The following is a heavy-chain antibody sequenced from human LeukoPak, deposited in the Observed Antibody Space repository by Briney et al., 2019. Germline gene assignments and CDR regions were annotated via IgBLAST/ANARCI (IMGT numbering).Heavy chain of an antibody. CDR2: INPSGGST. D-gene: IGHD2-21*02. V-gene: IGHV1-46*01. CDR1: GYTFTSYY. J-gene: IGHJ4*02. Sequence: ASVKVSCKASGYTFTSYYMHWVRQAPGQGLEWMGIINPSGGSTSYAQKFQGRVTMTRDMSTSTVYMELSSLRSEDAAVYYCARDGNAYCGGDCYSSTWGQGTLVTVSS. CDR3: ARDGNAYCGGDCYSST.